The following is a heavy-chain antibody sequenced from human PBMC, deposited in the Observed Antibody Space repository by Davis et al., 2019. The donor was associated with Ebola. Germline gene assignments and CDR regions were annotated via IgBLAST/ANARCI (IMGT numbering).Heavy chain of an antibody. CDR2: INPPNGNT. Sequence: ASVTVSCKASGYTFTNYGITWLRQAPGQGFEGMGWINPPNGNTNYAQNVQGRVTMTTDTSTSTAYMEVGSLKSDDTAVYYCARAQFPTTSDHWGQGTLVTVSS. V-gene: IGHV1-18*04. CDR1: GYTFTNYG. D-gene: IGHD1-1*01. J-gene: IGHJ4*02. CDR3: ARAQFPTTSDH.